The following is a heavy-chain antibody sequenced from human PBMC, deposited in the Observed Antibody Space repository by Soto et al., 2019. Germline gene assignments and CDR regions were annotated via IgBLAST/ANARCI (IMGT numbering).Heavy chain of an antibody. CDR1: GGSISTRSSY. V-gene: IGHV4-39*07. CDR2: IYYIGNT. Sequence: SETLSLTCTVSGGSISTRSSYWGWIRQPPGKGLEWIGSIYYIGNTYYNPSLKSRVTISVDTSKNQFSLKLSSVTAADTAVYYCARGCYPYYYGSGSYYRDWFDPWGQGTLVTVSS. J-gene: IGHJ5*02. CDR3: ARGCYPYYYGSGSYYRDWFDP. D-gene: IGHD3-10*01.